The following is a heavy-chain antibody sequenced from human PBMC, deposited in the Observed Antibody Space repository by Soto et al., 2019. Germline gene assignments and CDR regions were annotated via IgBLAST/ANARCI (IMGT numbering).Heavy chain of an antibody. CDR1: GGSISSDGNY. V-gene: IGHV4-31*03. CDR2: IYYSGST. CDR3: ARARMVRGIIYYYGMDV. Sequence: QVQLQESGPGLVKSSQTLSLTCTVSGGSISSDGNYWSWIRQHPGKGLEWIGYIYYSGSTNYNPSVKSRLTISVDTSKNQFSLKLNSVTAADTAVYYCARARMVRGIIYYYGMDVWGQGTTVTVSS. J-gene: IGHJ6*02. D-gene: IGHD3-10*01.